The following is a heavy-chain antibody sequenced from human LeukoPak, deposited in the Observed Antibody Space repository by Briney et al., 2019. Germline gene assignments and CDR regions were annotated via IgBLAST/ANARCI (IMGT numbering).Heavy chain of an antibody. Sequence: PGESLKISCKGSGYSFTSYWIGWVRQMPGKGLEWMGIIYPGDSDTRSSPYFQGQVTISADKSISTAYLQWSSLKASDTAMYYCASQINDYGDYGDAFDIWGQGTMVTVSS. CDR2: IYPGDSDT. D-gene: IGHD4-17*01. CDR1: GYSFTSYW. V-gene: IGHV5-51*01. CDR3: ASQINDYGDYGDAFDI. J-gene: IGHJ3*02.